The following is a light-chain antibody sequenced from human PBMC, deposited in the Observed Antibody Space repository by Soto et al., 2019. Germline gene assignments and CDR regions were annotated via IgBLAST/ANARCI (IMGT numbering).Light chain of an antibody. CDR3: SSYTSSNTEV. Sequence: QSVLTQPASVSGSPGQSITISCTGTSSDVGAYNYVSWYQHHPGKAPKLIIYDVTDRPSGVSNRFSASKSGNTASLTISGLQAEDEADYYCSSYTSSNTEVLGTGTKVTVL. CDR1: SSDVGAYNY. J-gene: IGLJ1*01. CDR2: DVT. V-gene: IGLV2-14*03.